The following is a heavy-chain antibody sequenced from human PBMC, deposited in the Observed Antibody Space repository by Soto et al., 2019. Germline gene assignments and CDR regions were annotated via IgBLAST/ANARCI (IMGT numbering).Heavy chain of an antibody. J-gene: IGHJ4*02. D-gene: IGHD6-19*01. V-gene: IGHV4-61*01. CDR3: AREGRAVAGFDF. CDR2: NYYSGST. Sequence: PSETLYLTCTVSGGTVSSGSYYWSWIRQPPGDGLEGGGYNYYSGSTNYNPSLKSRNTITIDTSKNQCSLKLSSVTAADTAGYYCAREGRAVAGFDFWGQGTLVTVSS. CDR1: GGTVSSGSYY.